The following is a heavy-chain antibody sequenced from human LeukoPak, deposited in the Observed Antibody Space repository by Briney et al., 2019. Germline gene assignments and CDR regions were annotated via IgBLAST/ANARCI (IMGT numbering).Heavy chain of an antibody. V-gene: IGHV3-48*01. CDR3: ARVIIISVARWFDP. Sequence: GGSLRLSCAASGFSFSNYNMNWVRQGPGKGLEWISYVTTSSSAIYYADSVKGRFTISRDNAKSSLYLQMDSLRAEDTAVYYCARVIIISVARWFDPWGQGTLVTVSS. J-gene: IGHJ5*02. D-gene: IGHD3-16*02. CDR1: GFSFSNYN. CDR2: VTTSSSAI.